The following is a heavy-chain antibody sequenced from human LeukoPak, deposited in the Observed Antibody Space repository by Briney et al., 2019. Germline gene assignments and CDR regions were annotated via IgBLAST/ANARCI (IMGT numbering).Heavy chain of an antibody. CDR3: ARVDSSIAAAGTSFDY. V-gene: IGHV3-21*01. J-gene: IGHJ4*02. CDR1: GFTSSSYS. CDR2: ISSSSSYI. D-gene: IGHD6-13*01. Sequence: GGSLRLSCAASGFTSSSYSMNWVCQAPGKGLEWVSSISSSSSYIYYADSVKGRFTISRDNAKNSLYLQMNSLRAEDTAVYYCARVDSSIAAAGTSFDYWGQGTLVTVSS.